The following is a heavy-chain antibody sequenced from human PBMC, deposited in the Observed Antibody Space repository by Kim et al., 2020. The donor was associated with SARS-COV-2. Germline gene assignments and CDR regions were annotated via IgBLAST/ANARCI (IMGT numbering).Heavy chain of an antibody. Sequence: ASVKVSCKASGYTFTSYAMHWVHQAPGQRLEWMGWINAGNGNTKYSQKFQGRVTITRDTSASTAYMELSSLRSEDTAVYYCARDSYYDIFRYYYYYMDVWGKGSKVTVAS. J-gene: IGHJ6*03. CDR1: GYTFTSYA. CDR2: INAGNGNT. CDR3: ARDSYYDIFRYYYYYMDV. D-gene: IGHD3-9*01. V-gene: IGHV1-3*01.